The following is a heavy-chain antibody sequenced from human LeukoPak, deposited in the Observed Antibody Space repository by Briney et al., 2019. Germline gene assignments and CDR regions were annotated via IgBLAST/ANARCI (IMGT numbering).Heavy chain of an antibody. V-gene: IGHV4-34*01. J-gene: IGHJ6*02. CDR3: ARSGYSYGFSDYYYYYGMDV. CDR2: INHSGST. D-gene: IGHD5-18*01. CDR1: GGSFSGYY. Sequence: PSETLSLTCAVYGGSFSGYYWSWIRQPPGKGLEWIGEINHSGSTNYNPSLKSRVTISVDTSKNQFSLKLSSVTAADTAVYYCARSGYSYGFSDYYYYYGMDVWGQGTTVTVSS.